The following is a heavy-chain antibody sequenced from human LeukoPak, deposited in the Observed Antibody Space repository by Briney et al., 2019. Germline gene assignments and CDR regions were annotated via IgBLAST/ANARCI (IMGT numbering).Heavy chain of an antibody. Sequence: ASVKASCKASGYTFTSYGISWVRQAPGQGLEWMGRISAYNGNTNYAQKLQGRVTMTTDTSTSTAYMELRSLRSDDTAVYYCARELSNPTWYSSSWSEVDYWGQGTLVTVSS. CDR3: ARELSNPTWYSSSWSEVDY. D-gene: IGHD6-13*01. CDR2: ISAYNGNT. V-gene: IGHV1-18*01. CDR1: GYTFTSYG. J-gene: IGHJ4*02.